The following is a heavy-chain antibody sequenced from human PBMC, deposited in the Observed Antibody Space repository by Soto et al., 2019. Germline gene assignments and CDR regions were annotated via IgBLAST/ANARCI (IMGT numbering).Heavy chain of an antibody. V-gene: IGHV3-30-3*01. J-gene: IGHJ4*02. CDR2: ISYDGSNK. CDR3: ARGTYSSPNAAHDY. Sequence: GGSLRLSCAASGFTFSSYAMHWVRQAPGKGLEWVAVISYDGSNKYYADSVKGRFTISRDNSKNTLYLQMNSLRAEDTAVYYCARGTYSSPNAAHDYWGQGTLVTVSS. CDR1: GFTFSSYA. D-gene: IGHD6-13*01.